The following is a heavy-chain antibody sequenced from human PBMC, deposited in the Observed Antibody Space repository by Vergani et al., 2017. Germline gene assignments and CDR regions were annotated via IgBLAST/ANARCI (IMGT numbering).Heavy chain of an antibody. CDR2: INPNSGGT. D-gene: IGHD6-13*01. J-gene: IGHJ4*02. CDR3: AGDVWPGAAGPPIDY. CDR1: GYTFTGYY. Sequence: QMQLVQSGAEVKKPGASVKVSCKASGYTFTGYYMHWVRQAPGQGLEWMGWINPNSGGTNYAQKFQGRVTMTRDTSISTAYMELSRLRSDDTAVDYCAGDVWPGAAGPPIDYWGQGTLVTVSS. V-gene: IGHV1-2*02.